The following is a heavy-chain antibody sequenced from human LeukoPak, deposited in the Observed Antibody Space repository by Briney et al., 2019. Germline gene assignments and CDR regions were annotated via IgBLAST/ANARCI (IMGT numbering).Heavy chain of an antibody. CDR1: GYTFTSYY. CDR3: ARLFTPRYCSTSSCYWKGWFDP. D-gene: IGHD2-2*01. Sequence: ASVKVSCKASGYTFTSYYMHWVRQAPGQGLEWMGLINPTGGSTGYAQKFQGRVTITADEFTSTVSMDLSSLRSEDTAVYYCARLFTPRYCSTSSCYWKGWFDPWGQGTLVTVSS. V-gene: IGHV1-46*01. CDR2: INPTGGST. J-gene: IGHJ5*02.